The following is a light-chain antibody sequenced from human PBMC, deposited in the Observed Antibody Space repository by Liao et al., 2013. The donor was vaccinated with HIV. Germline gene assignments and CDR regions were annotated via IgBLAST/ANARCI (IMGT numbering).Light chain of an antibody. CDR1: NIGSKS. V-gene: IGLV3-21*01. J-gene: IGLJ3*02. CDR3: QVWDSSSDHRGV. Sequence: SYVLTQPPSVSVAPGKTARITCGGNNIGSKSVHWYQQKPGQAPVLVIYYDSDRPSGIPERFSGSNSGNTATLTISGVEAGDEADYYCQVWDSSSDHRGVFGGGTKLTVL. CDR2: YDS.